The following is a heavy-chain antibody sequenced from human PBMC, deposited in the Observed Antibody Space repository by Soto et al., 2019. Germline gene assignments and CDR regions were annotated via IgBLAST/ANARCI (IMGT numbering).Heavy chain of an antibody. V-gene: IGHV1-69*08. J-gene: IGHJ5*02. CDR2: IIPILGIA. CDR3: ARDARSSFDWFYP. Sequence: QVQLVQSGAEVKKPGSSVKVSCKASGGTFSSYTISWVRQAPGQGLEWMGRIIPILGIANYAQKFQGRVTITADKSTSTAYMELNSLRSEDTAVYYCARDARSSFDWFYPWGQGTLVTVSS. CDR1: GGTFSSYT.